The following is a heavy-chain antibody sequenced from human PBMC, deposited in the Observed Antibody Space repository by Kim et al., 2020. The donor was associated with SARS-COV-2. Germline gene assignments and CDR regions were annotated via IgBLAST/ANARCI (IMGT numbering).Heavy chain of an antibody. CDR1: GDSVSSNIVG. CDR3: ARGYRYGLDY. CDR2: TYYRSKWNN. J-gene: IGHJ4*02. Sequence: SQTLSLTCAISGDSVSSNIVGWHWIRQTPSRGLEWLGRTYYRSKWNNDYAVFVKSRMTINPDTSKNQFSLQLNSVIPEDTAVYYCARGYRYGLDYWGQGTLVTVSS. V-gene: IGHV6-1*01. D-gene: IGHD5-18*01.